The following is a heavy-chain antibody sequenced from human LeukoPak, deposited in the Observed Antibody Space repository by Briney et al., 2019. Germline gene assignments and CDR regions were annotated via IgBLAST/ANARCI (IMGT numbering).Heavy chain of an antibody. D-gene: IGHD2-8*01. CDR2: ISAYNGNT. Sequence: ASVKVSCKASGYTFTSYGISWVRQAPGQGLEWMGWISAYNGNTNYAQKLQGRVTMTTDTSTSTAYMELRSLRSDDTAVYYCAGEYCTNGVCPDILPNFDYWGQGTLVTVSS. J-gene: IGHJ4*02. CDR3: AGEYCTNGVCPDILPNFDY. V-gene: IGHV1-18*01. CDR1: GYTFTSYG.